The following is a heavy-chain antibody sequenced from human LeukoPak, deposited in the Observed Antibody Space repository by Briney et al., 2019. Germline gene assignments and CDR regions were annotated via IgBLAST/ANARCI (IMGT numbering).Heavy chain of an antibody. Sequence: GGSLRLSCAASGFTVSSNYMSWVRQAPGKGLEWVAVISYDGSNKYYADSVKGRFTISRDNSKNTLYLQMNSLRAEDTAVYYCARDITPPTYDFWSGYYYGMDVWGQGTTVTVSS. CDR2: ISYDGSNK. D-gene: IGHD3-3*01. J-gene: IGHJ6*02. CDR3: ARDITPPTYDFWSGYYYGMDV. CDR1: GFTVSSNY. V-gene: IGHV3-30-3*01.